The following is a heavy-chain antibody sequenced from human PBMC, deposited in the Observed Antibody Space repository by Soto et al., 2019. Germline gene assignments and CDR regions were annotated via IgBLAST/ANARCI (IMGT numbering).Heavy chain of an antibody. CDR3: ARGLITHYYYYMDV. CDR1: GGSFSGYY. D-gene: IGHD1-20*01. V-gene: IGHV4-34*01. CDR2: INHNGST. J-gene: IGHJ6*03. Sequence: LSLTCAVYGGSFSGYYWSWIRQPPGKGLEWIGEINHNGSTNYNPSLKSRVTISVDTSKNQFSLKLSSVTAADTAVYYCARGLITHYYYYMDVWGKGTTVTVSS.